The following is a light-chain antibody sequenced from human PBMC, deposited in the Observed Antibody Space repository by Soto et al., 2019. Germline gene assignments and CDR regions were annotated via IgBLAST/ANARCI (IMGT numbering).Light chain of an antibody. CDR3: QQYSSHWT. CDR2: KAS. J-gene: IGKJ1*01. V-gene: IGKV1-5*03. Sequence: DIQMTQSPSTLSASVGDRVTIACRASQSISTWLAWYQQKPGKAPKLLIHKASNLETGVPSRFSGSGSGTEFTLTISSPQPDDFATYYCQQYSSHWTFGQGTKVEIK. CDR1: QSISTW.